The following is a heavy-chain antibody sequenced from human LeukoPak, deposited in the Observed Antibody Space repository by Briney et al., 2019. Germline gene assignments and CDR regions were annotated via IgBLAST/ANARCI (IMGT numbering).Heavy chain of an antibody. Sequence: SQTLSLTCAISGDSVSSNSAAWSWIRQSPSRGLEWLGRTYYRSKWYYDFAVSVQSRITINPDTSKNQFSLHLTSVTPEDTAVYYCARSSYNSKWNWGQGTLVIVSS. D-gene: IGHD6-13*01. V-gene: IGHV6-1*01. CDR1: GDSVSSNSAA. CDR2: TYYRSKWYY. CDR3: ARSSYNSKWN. J-gene: IGHJ4*02.